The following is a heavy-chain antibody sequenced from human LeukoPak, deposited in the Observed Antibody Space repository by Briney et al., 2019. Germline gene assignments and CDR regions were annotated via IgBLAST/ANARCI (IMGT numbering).Heavy chain of an antibody. J-gene: IGHJ6*02. CDR3: ARDYGAPYYYDSSGPECMDV. CDR2: ISSSSSYI. D-gene: IGHD3-22*01. CDR1: GFTFDDYA. V-gene: IGHV3-21*01. Sequence: GWSLRLSCAASGFTFDDYAMNWVRQAPGKGLEWVSSISSSSSYIYYADSVKGRFTISRDNAKNSLYLQMNSLRAEDTAVYYCARDYGAPYYYDSSGPECMDVWGQGTTVTVSS.